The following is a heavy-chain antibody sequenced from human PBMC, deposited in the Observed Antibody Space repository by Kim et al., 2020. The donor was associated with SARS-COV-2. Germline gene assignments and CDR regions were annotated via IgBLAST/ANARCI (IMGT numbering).Heavy chain of an antibody. J-gene: IGHJ2*01. D-gene: IGHD6-19*01. CDR3: AKATSSGVAYWYFDL. Sequence: GGSLRLSCAASGLAISTYAMNWVRQAPGMGLEWVSSISASGSSTYYADSVKGRFIISRDNSKNTVYLQMNSLRAEDTAVYSCAKATSSGVAYWYFDLWGRGTLVTVSS. V-gene: IGHV3-23*01. CDR1: GLAISTYA. CDR2: ISASGSST.